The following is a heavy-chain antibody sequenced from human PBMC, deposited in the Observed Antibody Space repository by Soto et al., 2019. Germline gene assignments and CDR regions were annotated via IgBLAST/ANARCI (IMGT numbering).Heavy chain of an antibody. CDR1: GFTFSNYA. Sequence: EVQLLESGGGLVQPGGSLRLSCAASGFTFSNYAMSWVRQAPGKGLEWVSVISGSGGSTSYADSVKGRFTISRDNSESTLYLQMNSLRAEDTAVYYCAKCGSSSWYYGYYWGQGTLVTVAS. CDR3: AKCGSSSWYYGYY. V-gene: IGHV3-23*01. J-gene: IGHJ4*02. D-gene: IGHD6-13*01. CDR2: ISGSGGST.